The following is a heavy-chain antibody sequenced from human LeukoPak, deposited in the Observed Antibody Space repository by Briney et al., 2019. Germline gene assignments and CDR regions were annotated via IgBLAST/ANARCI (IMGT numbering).Heavy chain of an antibody. CDR1: GGSISSSSYY. Sequence: SETLSLTCTVSGGSISSSSYYWSWIRQPPGKGLEWIGYMYYSGRTNYNPSLKSRVTISVDTSKNQFSLKLSSVTAADTAVYYCARTFSESYYYGVDVWGQGTTVTVSS. J-gene: IGHJ6*02. CDR3: ARTFSESYYYGVDV. D-gene: IGHD1-26*01. V-gene: IGHV4-61*01. CDR2: MYYSGRT.